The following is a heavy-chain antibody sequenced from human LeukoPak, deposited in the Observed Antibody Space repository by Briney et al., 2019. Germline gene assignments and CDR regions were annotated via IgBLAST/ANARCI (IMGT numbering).Heavy chain of an antibody. CDR3: ARDWGSYYFDY. CDR2: ISYDGSNK. CDR1: GFTFSSYW. Sequence: GGSLRLSCAASGFTFSSYWMSWVRQAPGKGLEWVAVISYDGSNKYYADSVKGRFTISRDNSKNTLYLQMNSLRAEDTAVYYCARDWGSYYFDYWGQGTLVTVSS. J-gene: IGHJ4*02. V-gene: IGHV3-30*03. D-gene: IGHD7-27*01.